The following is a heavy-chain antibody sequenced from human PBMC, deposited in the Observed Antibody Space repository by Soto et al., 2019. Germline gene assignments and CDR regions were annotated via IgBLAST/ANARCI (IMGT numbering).Heavy chain of an antibody. Sequence: GSLRLSCAASGFTFSSYGMHWVRQAPGKGLEWVAVISYDGSNKYYADSVKGRFTISRDNSKNTLYLQMNSLRAEDTAVYYCAKDRAVVVVVAAHFDYWGQGTLVTVSS. CDR1: GFTFSSYG. D-gene: IGHD2-15*01. V-gene: IGHV3-30*18. CDR2: ISYDGSNK. CDR3: AKDRAVVVVVAAHFDY. J-gene: IGHJ4*02.